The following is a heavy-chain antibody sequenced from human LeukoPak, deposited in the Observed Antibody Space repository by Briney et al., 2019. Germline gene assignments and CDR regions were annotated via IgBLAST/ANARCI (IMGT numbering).Heavy chain of an antibody. CDR3: AKDLGSGSYFDS. Sequence: GGSLRLSCLTSGFTFSTNAMSWVRQAPGKGLEWISGISGSGASTYYADSVTGRFTISRDNSRNTLYLQMNSLRGDDTAVYYCAKDLGSGSYFDSWGQGTLVTVSS. V-gene: IGHV3-23*01. CDR1: GFTFSTNA. CDR2: ISGSGAST. D-gene: IGHD1-26*01. J-gene: IGHJ4*02.